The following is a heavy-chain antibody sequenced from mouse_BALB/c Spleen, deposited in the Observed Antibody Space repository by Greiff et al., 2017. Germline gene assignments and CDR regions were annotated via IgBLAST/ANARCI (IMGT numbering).Heavy chain of an antibody. CDR1: GYTFTSYW. CDR2: IYPGSGST. CDR3: TRGDAMDY. Sequence: LQQPGSELVRPGASVKLSCKASGYTFTSYWMHWVKQRPGQGLEWIGNIYPGSGSTNYDEKFKSKATLTVDTSSSTAYMQLSSLTSEDSAVYYCTRGDAMDYWGQGTSVTVSS. V-gene: IGHV1S22*01. J-gene: IGHJ4*01.